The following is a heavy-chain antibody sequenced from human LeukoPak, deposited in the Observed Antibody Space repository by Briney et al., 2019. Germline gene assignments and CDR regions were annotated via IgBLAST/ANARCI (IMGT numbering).Heavy chain of an antibody. D-gene: IGHD2-2*01. CDR2: INPNSGGT. J-gene: IGHJ4*02. CDR3: ASNVVRYQLLYYFDY. Sequence: ASVKVSCKASGYTFTGYYMHWVRQAPGQGLEWMGWINPNSGGTHYAQKLQGRVTITRDTSIRTVYMELSRLRSDDTAVYYWASNVVRYQLLYYFDYWGQGTLVTVSS. V-gene: IGHV1-2*02. CDR1: GYTFTGYY.